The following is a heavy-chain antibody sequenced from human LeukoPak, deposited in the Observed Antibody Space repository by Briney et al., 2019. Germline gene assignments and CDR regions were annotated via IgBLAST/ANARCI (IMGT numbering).Heavy chain of an antibody. CDR3: ARDLSWNFDY. CDR2: INHSGST. CDR1: GGSFSGYY. J-gene: IGHJ4*02. D-gene: IGHD6-13*01. V-gene: IGHV4-34*01. Sequence: PSETLSLTCAVYGGSFSGYYWSWIRQPPGKGLEWIGEINHSGSTNYNPSLKSRVTISVDTSKNQFSLKLSSVTAADTAVYYCARDLSWNFDYWGQGTLVTVSS.